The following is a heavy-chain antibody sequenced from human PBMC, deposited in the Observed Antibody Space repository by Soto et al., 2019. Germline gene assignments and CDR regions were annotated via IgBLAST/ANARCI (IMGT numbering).Heavy chain of an antibody. J-gene: IGHJ4*02. CDR2: IYSGGNT. D-gene: IGHD1-26*01. CDR3: ARGGATDFDY. V-gene: IGHV3-66*01. Sequence: GGSLRLSCAASGFPVTSYHMSWVRQPPGKGLEWVSLIYSGGNTNYPDSVKGRFTISRDNSRNTVHLQMNSLRAEDTAVYYCARGGATDFDYWGQGTLVTVSS. CDR1: GFPVTSYH.